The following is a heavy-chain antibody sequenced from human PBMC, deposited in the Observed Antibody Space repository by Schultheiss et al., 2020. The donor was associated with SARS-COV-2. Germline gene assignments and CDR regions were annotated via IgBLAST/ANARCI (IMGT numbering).Heavy chain of an antibody. CDR1: GGSISNYY. J-gene: IGHJ6*02. CDR2: IYDSDST. Sequence: GSLRLSFTVSGGSISNYYWSWIRQTAGKGLEWIGRIYDSDSTNYNPSLKSRVTISVDTSKNQFSLKLSSVTAADTAVYYCARTFLSPEGGYYYGMDVWGQGTTVTVSS. D-gene: IGHD1-14*01. V-gene: IGHV4-4*07. CDR3: ARTFLSPEGGYYYGMDV.